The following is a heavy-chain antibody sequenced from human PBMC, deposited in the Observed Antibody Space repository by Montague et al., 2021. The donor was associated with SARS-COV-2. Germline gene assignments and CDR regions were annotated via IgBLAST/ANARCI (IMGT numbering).Heavy chain of an antibody. CDR3: ARDRGINDFWSGTCFDY. Sequence: SLRLSCAASGFTFSSYSMNWVRQAPGKGLEWVSSISSSSSYIYYADSVKGRFTISRDNAKNSLYLQMNSLRAEDTAVYYCARDRGINDFWSGTCFDYWGQGTLVTVSS. V-gene: IGHV3-21*01. CDR2: ISSSSSYI. J-gene: IGHJ4*02. D-gene: IGHD3-3*01. CDR1: GFTFSSYS.